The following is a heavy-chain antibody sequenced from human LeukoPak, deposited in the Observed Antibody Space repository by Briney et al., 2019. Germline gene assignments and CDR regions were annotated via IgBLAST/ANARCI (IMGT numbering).Heavy chain of an antibody. D-gene: IGHD6-13*01. CDR1: GGSISSYY. CDR2: IYYSGST. CDR3: ALSAMTPAGGGYFDY. Sequence: SETLSLTCTVSGGSISSYYWSWIRQPPGKGLEWIGYIYYSGSTNYNPSLKSRVTISVDTSKNQFSLKLSSVTAADTAVYYCALSAMTPAGGGYFDYWGQGTLVTVSS. J-gene: IGHJ4*02. V-gene: IGHV4-59*01.